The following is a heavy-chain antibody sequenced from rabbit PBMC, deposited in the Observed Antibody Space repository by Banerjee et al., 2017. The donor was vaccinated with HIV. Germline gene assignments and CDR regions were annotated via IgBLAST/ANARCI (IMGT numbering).Heavy chain of an antibody. CDR2: IYAGSSGNT. CDR1: GFSFSSSYY. Sequence: QSLEESGGDLVKPEGSLTLTCTASGFSFSSSYYMCWVRQAPGKGLEWIACIYAGSSGNTYYASWAKGRFTISKTSSTVTLQMTSLTAADTATYFCARDSVGGFDYGYVNLWGQGTLVTVS. J-gene: IGHJ4*01. CDR3: ARDSVGGFDYGYVNL. D-gene: IGHD6-1*01. V-gene: IGHV1S40*01.